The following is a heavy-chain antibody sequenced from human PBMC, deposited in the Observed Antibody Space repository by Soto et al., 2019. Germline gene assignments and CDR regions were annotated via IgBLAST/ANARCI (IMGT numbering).Heavy chain of an antibody. CDR2: IYPYDSDT. D-gene: IGHD2-2*01. CDR3: ARHLVGSTRGNFDY. J-gene: IGHJ4*01. Sequence: PGESLKISCKTSGYSFTSYWIGWVRQMTGKGMEWMGNIYPYDSDTRYSPSFQGQVTISADTSITTAYLQWSGLRASDTAMYFCARHLVGSTRGNFDYWGQGTLVTVSS. CDR1: GYSFTSYW. V-gene: IGHV5-51*01.